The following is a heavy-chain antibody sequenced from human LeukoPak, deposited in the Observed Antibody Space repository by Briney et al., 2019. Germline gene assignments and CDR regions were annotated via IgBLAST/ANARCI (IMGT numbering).Heavy chain of an antibody. V-gene: IGHV4-59*08. D-gene: IGHD5-24*01. CDR2: IYYSGST. CDR3: ARRRDPPYWFFDL. Sequence: PSETLSLTCTVSGGSISSYYWSWIRQPPGKGLEWIGYIYYSGSTYYNPSLKSRVTISVDPSKSQVSLKLISVTAVDTAVYYCARRRDPPYWFFDLWGRGTLVTVSS. CDR1: GGSISSYY. J-gene: IGHJ2*01.